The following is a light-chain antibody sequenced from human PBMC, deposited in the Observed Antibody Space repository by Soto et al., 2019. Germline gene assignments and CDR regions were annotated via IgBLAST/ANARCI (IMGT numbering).Light chain of an antibody. CDR1: QSISSW. J-gene: IGKJ1*01. CDR2: KAS. V-gene: IGKV1-5*03. CDR3: QQYSSYSRT. Sequence: DIQMTQSPSTLSASVGDRVTITCRASQSISSWLAWYQQKPGKAPKLLIYKASSLESGVPSRFRGSGSGTEFTLTISSPQPDDYATYYCQQYSSYSRTFGQGTKVDIK.